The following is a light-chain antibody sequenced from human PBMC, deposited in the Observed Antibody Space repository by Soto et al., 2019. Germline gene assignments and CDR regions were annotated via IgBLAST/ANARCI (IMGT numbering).Light chain of an antibody. CDR1: QSVSSSY. CDR3: QQYGSSPLA. V-gene: IGKV3-20*01. J-gene: IGKJ1*01. CDR2: GAS. Sequence: EIVLTQSPGTLSLSPGERATLSCRASQSVSSSYLAWYQQKPGQAPSLLIYGASSRSTGIPDRFSGSGSGTDFTLTISRLEPEDFALYYCQQYGSSPLAFGQGTKVEI.